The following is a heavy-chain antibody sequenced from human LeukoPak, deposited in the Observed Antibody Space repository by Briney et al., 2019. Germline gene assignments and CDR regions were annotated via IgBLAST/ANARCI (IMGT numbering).Heavy chain of an antibody. D-gene: IGHD6-19*01. Sequence: GSLRLSCAASGFTVSSNEMSWVCQAPGKGLEWVAFIRYDESHKYYIDSVKGRFTISRDNSKNTLYLQMNSQRAEDTAVYYCCGIAVAGIYWGQGTLVTVSS. J-gene: IGHJ4*02. V-gene: IGHV3-30*02. CDR2: IRYDESHK. CDR3: CGIAVAGIY. CDR1: GFTVSSNE.